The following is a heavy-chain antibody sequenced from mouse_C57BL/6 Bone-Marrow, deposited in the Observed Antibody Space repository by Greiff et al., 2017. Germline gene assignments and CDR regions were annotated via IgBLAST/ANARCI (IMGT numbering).Heavy chain of an antibody. Sequence: EVQLQLSGAELVRPGASVKLSCTASGFNIKDDYMHWVKQRPEQGLEWIGWIDPENGDTEYASKFQGKATITADTSSNTAYLQLSSLTSEDTAVYYRTPRLYYFDYWGQGTTLAVSS. J-gene: IGHJ2*01. V-gene: IGHV14-4*01. CDR2: IDPENGDT. CDR3: TPRLYYFDY. CDR1: GFNIKDDY.